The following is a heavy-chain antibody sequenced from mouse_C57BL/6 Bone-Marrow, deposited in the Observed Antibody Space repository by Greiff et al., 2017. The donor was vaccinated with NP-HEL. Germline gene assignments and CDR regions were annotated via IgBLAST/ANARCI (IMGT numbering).Heavy chain of an antibody. CDR1: GYSITSGYY. CDR3: ARESKSYYYGGFAY. Sequence: EVQRVESGPGLVKPSQSLSLTCSVTGYSITSGYYWNWIRQFPGNKLEWMGYISYDGSNNYNPSLKNRISITRDTSKNQFFLKLNSVTTEDTATCYCARESKSYYYGGFAYWGQGTLVTVSA. J-gene: IGHJ3*01. CDR2: ISYDGSN. V-gene: IGHV3-6*01. D-gene: IGHD1-1*01.